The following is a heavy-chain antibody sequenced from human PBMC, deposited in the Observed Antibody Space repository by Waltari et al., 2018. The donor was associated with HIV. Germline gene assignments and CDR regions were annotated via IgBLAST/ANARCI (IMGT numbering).Heavy chain of an antibody. V-gene: IGHV1-18*01. D-gene: IGHD1-1*01. CDR3: GRDLFPRLQLRSDWIDP. CDR2: ISVFNANT. J-gene: IGHJ5*02. Sequence: QVQLEQSGTEVKKPGASVKVSCRASGYTFHNYGITWGRQAPGQGLEWMGWISVFNANTNYAQKFQGRVTMTADTATRTVYLELRSLKSDDTAVYFCGRDLFPRLQLRSDWIDPWGQGTLVIVSS. CDR1: GYTFHNYG.